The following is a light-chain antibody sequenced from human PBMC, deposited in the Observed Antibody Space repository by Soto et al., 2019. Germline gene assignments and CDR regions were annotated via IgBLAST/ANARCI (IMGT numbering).Light chain of an antibody. CDR3: QQLNSYPLT. Sequence: DIQLTQSPSFLSAPVGDRVTITCRASQGISSYLAWYQQEPGKAPKLLIYAASTLQSGVPSRFSGSGSGTEFTLTISSLQPEDFATYYCQQLNSYPLTFGGGTKVEIK. V-gene: IGKV1-9*01. CDR2: AAS. J-gene: IGKJ4*01. CDR1: QGISSY.